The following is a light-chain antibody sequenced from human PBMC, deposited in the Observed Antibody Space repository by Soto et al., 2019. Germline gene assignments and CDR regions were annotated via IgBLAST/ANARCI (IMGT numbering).Light chain of an antibody. CDR1: QSVSSY. CDR3: QQRSSWLPLT. CDR2: DAS. V-gene: IGKV3-11*01. J-gene: IGKJ4*01. Sequence: EIVLTQSPATLSLSPGERATLSCRASQSVSSYLAWYQQKPGQAPRLLIYDASNRATGIPARFSGSGSGTEFTLTISSLEPEDFAVYYCQQRSSWLPLTFGGGTKVEIK.